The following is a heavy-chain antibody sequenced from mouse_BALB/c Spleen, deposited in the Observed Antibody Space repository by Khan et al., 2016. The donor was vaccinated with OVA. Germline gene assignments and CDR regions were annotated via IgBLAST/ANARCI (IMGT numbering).Heavy chain of an antibody. CDR1: GYTFTDYY. CDR2: IYPGSDNT. V-gene: IGHV1-77*01. J-gene: IGHJ3*01. CDR3: AREWAAWFPY. Sequence: QVQLKQSGAELARPGASVTLSCEASGYTFTDYYINWMRQRTGQGLEWIGDIYPGSDNTYYNEKFKGKATLTADKSSSTAYMQLSRLTSEDSAVYFCAREWAAWFPYWGQGTLVTVSA.